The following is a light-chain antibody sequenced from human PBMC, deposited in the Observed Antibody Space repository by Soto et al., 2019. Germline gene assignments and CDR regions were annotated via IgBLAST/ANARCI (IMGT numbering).Light chain of an antibody. Sequence: DIQMTQSPASLSASLGDRVTITCWASHIIGTYLNWYQQRQGKAPKLLIYGASTLQSGVPSRFSGSGYGADFNLTISSLQPDDFATYYCQQSYSTTITFGQGTRLEIK. J-gene: IGKJ5*01. CDR1: HIIGTY. CDR3: QQSYSTTIT. V-gene: IGKV1-39*01. CDR2: GAS.